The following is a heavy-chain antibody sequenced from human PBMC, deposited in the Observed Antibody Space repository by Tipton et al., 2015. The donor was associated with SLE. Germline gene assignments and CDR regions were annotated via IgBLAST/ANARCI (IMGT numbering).Heavy chain of an antibody. V-gene: IGHV4-39*02. D-gene: IGHD6-13*01. CDR1: GGSMSSDIYY. J-gene: IGHJ6*03. Sequence: TLSLTCTVSGGSMSSDIYYWGWIRQSPGKGLEWIGSVSYIGRTSYTPSLNSRVTVSMDTSKNQFSLRVTSVTAADTAVYYCARDQSGIAAAGPFHYYYYYMDVWGKGTTVTVSS. CDR2: VSYIGRT. CDR3: ARDQSGIAAAGPFHYYYYYMDV.